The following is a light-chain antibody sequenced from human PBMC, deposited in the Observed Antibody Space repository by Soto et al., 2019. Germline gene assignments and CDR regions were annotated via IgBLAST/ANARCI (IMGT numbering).Light chain of an antibody. CDR3: CSYAGSSLV. CDR2: EGT. Sequence: QSALTQPASVSGSPGQSITVSCTGTSSDVGAYNLVSWYQQHPGKAPRLIIYEGTKRPSGISHRFSGSKSGNTASLTISGLQPEDEADYYCCSYAGSSLVFGGGTQLTVL. J-gene: IGLJ2*01. V-gene: IGLV2-23*01. CDR1: SSDVGAYNL.